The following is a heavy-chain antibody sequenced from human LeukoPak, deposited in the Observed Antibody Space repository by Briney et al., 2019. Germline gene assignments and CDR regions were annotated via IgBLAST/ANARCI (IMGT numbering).Heavy chain of an antibody. J-gene: IGHJ6*02. Sequence: GGSLRLSCAASGFTFSSYSMNWVRQAPGKGLEWVSSISSSSSYIYYADSVKGRFTISRDNAKNSLYLQMNSLRAEDTAVYYCASLGSSKVATYYCGMDVWGQGTTVTVSS. CDR2: ISSSSSYI. D-gene: IGHD5-12*01. CDR1: GFTFSSYS. V-gene: IGHV3-21*01. CDR3: ASLGSSKVATYYCGMDV.